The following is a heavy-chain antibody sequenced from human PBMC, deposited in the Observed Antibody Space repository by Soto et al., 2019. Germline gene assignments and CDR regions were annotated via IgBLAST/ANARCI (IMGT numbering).Heavy chain of an antibody. CDR2: IYYTGAT. CDR3: ARVFSSGSGWMYYFDF. J-gene: IGHJ4*02. V-gene: IGHV4-4*02. Sequence: QVQLQESGPGLVESSGTLSLTCEVSSGSISSGNWWSGVRQPPGKGLEWIGEIYYTGATNYNPSLKSRVIMTIDKSKDQFSLNLRSATAADTAVYYCARVFSSGSGWMYYFDFWGQGILVSVSS. CDR1: SGSISSGNW. D-gene: IGHD6-25*01.